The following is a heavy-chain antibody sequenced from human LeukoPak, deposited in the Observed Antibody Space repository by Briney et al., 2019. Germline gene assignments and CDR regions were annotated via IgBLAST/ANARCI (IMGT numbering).Heavy chain of an antibody. V-gene: IGHV3-21*01. CDR2: ISSSSSYI. CDR3: ARSWVVAPRLADY. CDR1: GFPFSPYP. Sequence: GGSRRLSCEASGFPFSPYPVTWVARAPGKGREGVSSISSSSSYIYYADSVKGRFTISRDNAKNSLYLQMNSLRAEDTAVYYCARSWVVAPRLADYWGQGTLVTVSS. J-gene: IGHJ4*02. D-gene: IGHD2-15*01.